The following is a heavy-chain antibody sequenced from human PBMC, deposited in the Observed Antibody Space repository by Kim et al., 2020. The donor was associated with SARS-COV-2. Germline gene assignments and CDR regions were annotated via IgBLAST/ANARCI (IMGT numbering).Heavy chain of an antibody. V-gene: IGHV3-48*02. Sequence: GVSLRLSCAASGFTFSSYSMNWVRQAPGKGLEWVSYISSSSKTIYYADSVKGRFTISRDDAKNSLYLQMISLRDEDSAVYYCARDTSSSSDPLDYWGQGTLVTVSS. J-gene: IGHJ4*02. CDR1: GFTFSSYS. D-gene: IGHD6-6*01. CDR2: ISSSSKTI. CDR3: ARDTSSSSDPLDY.